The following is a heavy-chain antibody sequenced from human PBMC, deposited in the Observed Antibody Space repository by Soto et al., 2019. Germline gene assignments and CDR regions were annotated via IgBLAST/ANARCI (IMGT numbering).Heavy chain of an antibody. V-gene: IGHV3-23*01. J-gene: IGHJ4*02. D-gene: IGHD4-17*01. CDR2: VTDDGLST. CDR3: AKDTNGDYGY. Sequence: EVRLLESGGDLVKPGGSLRLSCAAAGFTFRTYAMAWVRQAPRKGLEWVSTVTDDGLSTYYADSVRGRFTISRDTAKHTLYLQMNSLSAEDTAIHYCAKDTNGDYGYWCQGTLVSVSS. CDR1: GFTFRTYA.